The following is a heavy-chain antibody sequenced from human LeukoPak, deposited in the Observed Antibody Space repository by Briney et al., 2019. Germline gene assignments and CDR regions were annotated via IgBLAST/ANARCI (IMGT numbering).Heavy chain of an antibody. Sequence: GGSLRLSCAASGFTFSSYGMSWVRQAPGKGLEWVSGINWNGGSTGYADSVKGRFTISRDNAKNSLYLQMNSLRAEDTALYYCARVLGQQLAFDYWGQGTLVTVSS. CDR3: ARVLGQQLAFDY. J-gene: IGHJ4*02. CDR1: GFTFSSYG. V-gene: IGHV3-20*04. CDR2: INWNGGST. D-gene: IGHD6-13*01.